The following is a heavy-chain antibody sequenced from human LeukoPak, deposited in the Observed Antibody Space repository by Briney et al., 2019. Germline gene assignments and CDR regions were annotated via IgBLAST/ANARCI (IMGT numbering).Heavy chain of an antibody. CDR2: IHPHSGDT. CDR1: GYAFTGHH. J-gene: IGHJ4*02. Sequence: ASVKVSFKASGYAFTGHHIVWVRQAPGQGLEWMGWIHPHSGDTNYAQNFQGRVTMTRDTSISTAYMELSKLTSDDTALYYCSSHYGPGPVWGQGTLVIASS. CDR3: SSHYGPGPV. D-gene: IGHD3-10*01. V-gene: IGHV1-2*02.